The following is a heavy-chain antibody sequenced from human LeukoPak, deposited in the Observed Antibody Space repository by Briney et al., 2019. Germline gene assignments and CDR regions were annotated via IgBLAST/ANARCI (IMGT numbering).Heavy chain of an antibody. D-gene: IGHD5-24*01. CDR1: GFTFSDYS. J-gene: IGHJ4*02. V-gene: IGHV3-48*01. Sequence: GGSLRLSCAASGFTFSDYSMNWVRQAPGKGLEWISYIGIDNGNTNYADSVKGRFTISGDKAKNSLYLQMNSLRVEDTAVYYCARDYKYAFDNWGQGTLVTVSS. CDR3: ARDYKYAFDN. CDR2: IGIDNGNT.